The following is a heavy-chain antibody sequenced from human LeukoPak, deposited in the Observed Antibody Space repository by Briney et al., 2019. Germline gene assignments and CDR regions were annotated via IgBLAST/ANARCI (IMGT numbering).Heavy chain of an antibody. CDR1: GVTFNSNA. J-gene: IGHJ6*04. CDR2: ISGSGDST. Sequence: GGSLRLSCAASGVTFNSNAMSWVRQAPGKGLEWVSAISGSGDSTYYADSVKGRFTISRDNSKNSLYLQMNSLRAEDTAVYYCAELGITMIGGVWGKGTTVTISS. CDR3: AELGITMIGGV. V-gene: IGHV3-23*01. D-gene: IGHD3-10*02.